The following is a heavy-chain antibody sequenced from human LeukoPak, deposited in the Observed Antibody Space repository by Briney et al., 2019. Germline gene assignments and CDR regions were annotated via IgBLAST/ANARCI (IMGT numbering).Heavy chain of an antibody. CDR3: ARDEISHTYNWFDP. V-gene: IGHV1-8*02. D-gene: IGHD5-24*01. CDR1: GYTFTIYD. CDR2: MNTNRGNT. J-gene: IGHJ5*02. Sequence: AAVKVSRKASGYTFTIYDINLVRQGTGQGLEWMGWMNTNRGNTGYAQKVPGRGTMTSTTSISTAYKELSSMRSEAKAVAYYARDEISHTYNWFDPWGQGTLVTVSS.